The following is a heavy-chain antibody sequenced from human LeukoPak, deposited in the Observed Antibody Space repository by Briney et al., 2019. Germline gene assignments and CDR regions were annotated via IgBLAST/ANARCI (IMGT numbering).Heavy chain of an antibody. J-gene: IGHJ4*02. D-gene: IGHD2-2*01. V-gene: IGHV4-34*01. CDR3: ARVGYCSSTSCLDY. CDR2: INHSGST. Sequence: SETLSLTCAVYGGSFSGYYWSWIRQPPGKGLEWIGEINHSGSTNYNPSLKSRVTISEDTSKNQFSLKLSSVTAADTAVYYCARVGYCSSTSCLDYWGQGTLVTVSS. CDR1: GGSFSGYY.